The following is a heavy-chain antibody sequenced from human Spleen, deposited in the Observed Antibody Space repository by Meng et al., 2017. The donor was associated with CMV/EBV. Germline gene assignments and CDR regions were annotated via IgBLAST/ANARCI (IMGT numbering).Heavy chain of an antibody. D-gene: IGHD1-26*01. CDR1: GFTFSSYW. V-gene: IGHV3-74*01. CDR2: INTDGSNT. Sequence: GESLKISCAASGFTFSSYWMHWVRQAPGKGMVWVSHINTDGSNTNYADSVNGRFTISRDNAKTTLYLQLNSLRAEDTAVYYCARDYVLSGSYFDGDYWGQGTLVTVSS. CDR3: ARDYVLSGSYFDGDY. J-gene: IGHJ4*02.